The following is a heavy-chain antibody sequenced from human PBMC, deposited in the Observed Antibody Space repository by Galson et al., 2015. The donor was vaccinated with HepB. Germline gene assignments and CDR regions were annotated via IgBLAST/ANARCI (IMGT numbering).Heavy chain of an antibody. D-gene: IGHD3-3*01. CDR2: ISWNSGSL. Sequence: SLRLSCATSGFSPHDHAIHWVRQPPGKGLEWVSGISWNSGSLGYADSAKGRFTISRDNGQNVVYLQMNNLRIEDTALYHCVRVGDDFWGGFYDWGQGTLVTVSS. V-gene: IGHV3-9*02. J-gene: IGHJ4*02. CDR1: GFSPHDHA. CDR3: VRVGDDFWGGFYD.